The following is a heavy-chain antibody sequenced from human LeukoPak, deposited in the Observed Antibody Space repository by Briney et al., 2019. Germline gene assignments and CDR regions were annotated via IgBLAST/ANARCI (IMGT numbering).Heavy chain of an antibody. CDR3: VRHDGRGGATMGAFDS. Sequence: SETLSLTCTISAASISSSNHHWGWIRQSPGKGLEWIGSIYSGRTFYYNPSLNSRVTISVVTSDQFTLQLNSVTAADTAVYYCVRHDGRGGATMGAFDSWGQGSLVTVSP. CDR1: AASISSSNHH. V-gene: IGHV4-39*01. J-gene: IGHJ5*01. CDR2: IYSGRTF. D-gene: IGHD5-12*01.